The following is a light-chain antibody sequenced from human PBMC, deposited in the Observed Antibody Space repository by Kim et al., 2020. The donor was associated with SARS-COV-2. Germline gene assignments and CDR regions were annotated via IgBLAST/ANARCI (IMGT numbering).Light chain of an antibody. V-gene: IGLV9-49*01. CDR3: GADHGSGSNFVSWV. J-gene: IGLJ3*02. Sequence: TRSSGYSNYNVDWYQQRPGQGPRFVMRVGTGGIVGSKGDGIPDRFSVLGSGLNRYLTIKNIQEEDESDYHCGADHGSGSNFVSWVFGGGTKLTVL. CDR2: VGTGGIVG. CDR1: SGYSNYN.